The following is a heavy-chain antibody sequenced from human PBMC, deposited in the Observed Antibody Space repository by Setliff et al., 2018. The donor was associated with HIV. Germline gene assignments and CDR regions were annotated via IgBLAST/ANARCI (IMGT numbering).Heavy chain of an antibody. CDR1: GASFTDY. CDR2: IHHTGHI. CDR3: ARFDVTPMTTRDY. D-gene: IGHD4-17*01. J-gene: IGHJ4*02. V-gene: IGHV4-34*01. Sequence: SETLSLTCAFYGASFTDYWNWIRQPPGKGLEWIGEIHHTGHINYNPSFKSRVTMSLDMSTNQFSLKMASMTAADSAAYYCARFDVTPMTTRDYWGQGTQVTVSS.